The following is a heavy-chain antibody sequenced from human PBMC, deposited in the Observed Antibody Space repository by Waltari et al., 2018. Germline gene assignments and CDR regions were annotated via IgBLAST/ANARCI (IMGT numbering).Heavy chain of an antibody. V-gene: IGHV4-38-2*02. CDR3: ARDRHYYFESYRGGRDSFDI. CDR2: IYYSGES. Sequence: QVQLQESGPGLVKPSETLSLTCVVPGYSISSGYYWGWIRQPPGTGLEWIGSIYYSGESYYTASSKSRAPISIDPSKNQISLNLTSVTAADTAMYYCARDRHYYFESYRGGRDSFDIWGQGKMVTVSS. J-gene: IGHJ3*02. CDR1: GYSISSGYY. D-gene: IGHD3-10*01.